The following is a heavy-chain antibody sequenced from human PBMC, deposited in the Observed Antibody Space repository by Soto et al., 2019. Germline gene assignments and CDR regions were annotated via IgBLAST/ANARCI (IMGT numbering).Heavy chain of an antibody. CDR1: GYTFTAYG. CDR2: VGTVNATT. J-gene: IGHJ4*02. V-gene: IGHV1-18*01. CDR3: ARELNTDPTAYYSFAY. D-gene: IGHD3-9*01. Sequence: QVQLVQSGPEVTMPGASVTGSCKTSGYTFTAYGLAWLRQAPGQRPEWLGWVGTVNATTNYAEKLQGRVTMTSDRSTTTTYMELRSLRSDDTAVYYCARELNTDPTAYYSFAYWGQGTLVTVSS.